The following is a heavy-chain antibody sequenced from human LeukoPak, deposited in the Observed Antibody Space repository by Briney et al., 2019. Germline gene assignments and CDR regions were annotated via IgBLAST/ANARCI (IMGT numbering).Heavy chain of an antibody. J-gene: IGHJ4*02. V-gene: IGHV3-7*01. D-gene: IGHD6-25*01. CDR3: ARDRGWRLLDY. Sequence: GGSLRLSCAASGFTFINYGMSWVRQAPGKGLEWVANIKQDGSEKYYVDSVKGRFTISRDNAENSLYLQMNSLRVEDTAVYYCARDRGWRLLDYWGQGTLVTVSS. CDR1: GFTFINYG. CDR2: IKQDGSEK.